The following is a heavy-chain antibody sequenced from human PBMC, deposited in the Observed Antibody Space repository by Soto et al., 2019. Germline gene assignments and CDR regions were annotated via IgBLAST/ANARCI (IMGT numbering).Heavy chain of an antibody. CDR3: ADLVVVDTGMDV. D-gene: IGHD2-15*01. CDR2: IIPILGIA. V-gene: IGHV1-69*02. J-gene: IGHJ6*02. CDR1: GGTFSSYT. Sequence: QVQLVQSGAEVKKPGSSVKVSCKASGGTFSSYTISWVRQAPGQGLEWMGRIIPILGIANYAQKFQGRVTITADKSTSTAYMELSSLRSEDTAVYSCADLVVVDTGMDVWGQGTTVTVSS.